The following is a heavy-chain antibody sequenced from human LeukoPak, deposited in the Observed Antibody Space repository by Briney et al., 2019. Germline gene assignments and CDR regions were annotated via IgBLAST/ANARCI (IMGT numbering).Heavy chain of an antibody. D-gene: IGHD1-14*01. CDR1: GFTFSGSA. CDR2: ISGSGGST. CDR3: ARGKSSQGTSDY. V-gene: IGHV3-23*01. Sequence: GSLRLSCAASGFTFSGSAMSWVRQAPGKGLEWVSSISGSGGSTYYADSVKGRFTISRDNAKNSLYLQMNSLRAEDTAVYYCARGKSSQGTSDYWGQGTLVAVSS. J-gene: IGHJ4*02.